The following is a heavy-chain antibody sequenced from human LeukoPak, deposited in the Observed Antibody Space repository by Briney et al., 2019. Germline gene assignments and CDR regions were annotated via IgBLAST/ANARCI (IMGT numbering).Heavy chain of an antibody. CDR3: ARESYSSSWYRLSYFDY. J-gene: IGHJ4*02. Sequence: GGSLRLSCVASGFTFSGYWMHWVRQAPGKGLEWVSVIYSGGSTYYADSVKGRFTISRDNSKNTLYLQMNSLRAEDTAVYYCARESYSSSWYRLSYFDYWGQGTLVTVSS. CDR2: IYSGGST. CDR1: GFTFSGYW. V-gene: IGHV3-53*01. D-gene: IGHD6-13*01.